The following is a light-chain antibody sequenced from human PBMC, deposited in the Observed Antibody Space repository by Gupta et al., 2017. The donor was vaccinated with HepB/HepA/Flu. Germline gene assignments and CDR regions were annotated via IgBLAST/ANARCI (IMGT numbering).Light chain of an antibody. CDR3: QQSDSAPYT. J-gene: IGKJ2*01. CDR1: QTISTC. CDR2: SAS. V-gene: IGKV1-39*01. Sequence: DIQMTQSPSFLSASIGDRVTITCRASQTISTCLNWYQQKPGKAPNLLIHSASNLQSGVPSRFSGSGFGTEFTLTISRLQPEDFATYYCQQSDSAPYTFGQGTKLEIK.